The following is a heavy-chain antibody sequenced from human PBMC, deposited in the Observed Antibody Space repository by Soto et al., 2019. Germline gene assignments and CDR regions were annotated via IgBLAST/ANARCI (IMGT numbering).Heavy chain of an antibody. D-gene: IGHD2-21*02. CDR3: AREMAYCGGDCYSQSDY. Sequence: ASVKVSCKASGYTFTSYYMHWVRQAPGQGLEWMGIINPSGGSTSYAQKFQGRVTMTRDTSTSTVYMELSSLRSEDTAVYYCAREMAYCGGDCYSQSDYWGQGTLVTVSS. J-gene: IGHJ4*02. V-gene: IGHV1-46*01. CDR2: INPSGGST. CDR1: GYTFTSYY.